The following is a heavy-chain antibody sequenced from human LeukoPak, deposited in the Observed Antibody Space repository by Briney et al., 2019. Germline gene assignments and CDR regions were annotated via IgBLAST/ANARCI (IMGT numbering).Heavy chain of an antibody. V-gene: IGHV4-59*11. CDR2: IYYTGIT. D-gene: IGHD4-17*01. CDR1: GGSINSHF. Sequence: KPSETLSLTCTVSGGSINSHFCGWIRQPPGKPLEWIGHIYYTGITDYSPSLRSRVTMSVDTSKNQFSLKLSSVTAADTAVYYCARDRTVTTSDWYFDLWGRGTLVTVSS. J-gene: IGHJ2*01. CDR3: ARDRTVTTSDWYFDL.